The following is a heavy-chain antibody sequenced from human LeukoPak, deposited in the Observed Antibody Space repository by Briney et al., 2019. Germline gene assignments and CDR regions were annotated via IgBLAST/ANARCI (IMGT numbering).Heavy chain of an antibody. J-gene: IGHJ3*02. CDR3: ARGVLLQGRGAFDI. V-gene: IGHV1-2*02. CDR2: VIPNSGGT. CDR1: GYTFTVYY. Sequence: GASLKVSCKASGYTFTVYYIHWLRQAPGQSLEWMGWVIPNSGGTNYAQNFQGRVTMTRDASISTAYMELSSLTYGDTAIYYCARGVLLQGRGAFDIWGQGSMVTVSS. D-gene: IGHD2-21*02.